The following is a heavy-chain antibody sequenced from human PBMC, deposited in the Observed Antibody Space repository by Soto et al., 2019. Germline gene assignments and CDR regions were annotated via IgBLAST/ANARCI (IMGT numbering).Heavy chain of an antibody. CDR3: ARMGAYCGGDCRTIPVSDAFDI. Sequence: ASVKVSCKASGYTFTSYGISWVRQAPGQGLEWMGWISAYNGNTNYAQKLQGRVTMTTDTSTSTAYMELRSLRSDDTAVYYCARMGAYCGGDCRTIPVSDAFDIWGQGTIGSVSS. CDR1: GYTFTSYG. CDR2: ISAYNGNT. V-gene: IGHV1-18*01. D-gene: IGHD2-21*02. J-gene: IGHJ3*02.